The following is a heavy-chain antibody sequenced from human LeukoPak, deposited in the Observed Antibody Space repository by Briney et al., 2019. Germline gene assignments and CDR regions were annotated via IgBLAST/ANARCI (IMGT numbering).Heavy chain of an antibody. CDR3: ARRSGVYDSSGYYYPYYYYYMDV. D-gene: IGHD3-22*01. CDR1: VGSISSSSYY. V-gene: IGHV4-39*01. Sequence: SETLSLTCTVSVGSISSSSYYWGWIRQPPGKGLEWIGSIYYSGSTYYNPSLKSRVTISVDTSKNQFSLKLSSVTAADTAVYYCARRSGVYDSSGYYYPYYYYYMDVWGKGTTVTVSS. CDR2: IYYSGST. J-gene: IGHJ6*03.